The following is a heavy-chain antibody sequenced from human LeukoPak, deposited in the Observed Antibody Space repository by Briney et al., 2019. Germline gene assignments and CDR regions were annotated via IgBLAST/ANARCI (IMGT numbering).Heavy chain of an antibody. CDR1: GGSISSSSYY. CDR2: IYYSGST. V-gene: IGHV4-39*01. CDR3: ARQKGDGYNLRVDY. J-gene: IGHJ4*02. Sequence: PSETLSLTCTVSGGSISSSSYYWGWIRQPPGKGLEWIGSIYYSGSTYYNPSLKSRVTTSVDTSKNQFSLKLSSVTAADTAVYYCARQKGDGYNLRVDYWGQGTLVTVSS. D-gene: IGHD5-24*01.